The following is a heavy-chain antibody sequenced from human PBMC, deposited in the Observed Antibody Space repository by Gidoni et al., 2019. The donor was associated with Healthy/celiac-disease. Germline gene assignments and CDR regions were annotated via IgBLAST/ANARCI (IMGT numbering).Heavy chain of an antibody. CDR3: ARSSSIAARPDYFDY. CDR2: IYPGDSDT. Sequence: DVQLVQSGAEVKKPGESLKISCQVSGYSFPSYWIDWVRQMPGKGLEWMGIIYPGDSDTRYSPSFQGQVTISADKSISTAYLQWSSLKASDTAMYYCARSSSIAARPDYFDYWGQGTLVTVSS. J-gene: IGHJ4*02. V-gene: IGHV5-51*01. CDR1: GYSFPSYW. D-gene: IGHD6-6*01.